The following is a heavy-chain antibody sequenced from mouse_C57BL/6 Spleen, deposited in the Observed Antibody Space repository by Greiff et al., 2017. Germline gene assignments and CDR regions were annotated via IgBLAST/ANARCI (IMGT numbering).Heavy chain of an antibody. V-gene: IGHV2-4*01. J-gene: IGHJ2*01. D-gene: IGHD2-3*01. CDR2: IWSGGST. CDR1: GFSLTSYG. CDR3: AKNYDGYYYFDY. Sequence: VMLVESGPGLVQPSQSLSITCTVSGFSLTSYGVHWVRQPPGKGLEWLGVIWSGGSTDYNAAFISRLSISKDNSKSQVFFKMNSLQADDTAIYYCAKNYDGYYYFDYWGQGTTLTVSS.